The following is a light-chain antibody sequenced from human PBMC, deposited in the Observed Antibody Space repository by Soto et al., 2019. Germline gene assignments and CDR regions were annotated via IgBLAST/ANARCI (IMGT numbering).Light chain of an antibody. CDR2: EVT. CDR3: CSYAGNSEV. CDR1: SGDVGGYNL. Sequence: SVLTQPASVSVSPGQSITIPCTGTSGDVGGYNLVSWYQQHPGKAPKLMIYEVTERPTGVSNRFSGSKSGNTASLTISGLQPDDEADYYCCSYAGNSEVFGTGTKVTVL. J-gene: IGLJ1*01. V-gene: IGLV2-23*02.